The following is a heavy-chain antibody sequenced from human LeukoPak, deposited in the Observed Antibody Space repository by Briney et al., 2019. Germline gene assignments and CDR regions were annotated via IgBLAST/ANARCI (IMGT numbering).Heavy chain of an antibody. J-gene: IGHJ3*02. CDR1: GYTLTELS. CDR3: ATDIVVVPAAYARYAFDI. D-gene: IGHD2-2*01. V-gene: IGHV1-24*01. CDR2: FDPEDGET. Sequence: EASVKVSCKVSGYTLTELSMHWVRQAPGKGLEWMGGFDPEDGETIYAQKFQGRVTMTEDTSTDTAYMELSSLRSEDTAVYYCATDIVVVPAAYARYAFDIWGQGTMVTVSS.